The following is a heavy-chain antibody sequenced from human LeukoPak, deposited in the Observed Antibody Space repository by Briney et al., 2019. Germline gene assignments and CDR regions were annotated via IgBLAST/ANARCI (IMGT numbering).Heavy chain of an antibody. CDR2: VDPEDGET. Sequence: ASVKVSCKVSGYTFTDYYMHWVQQAPGKGLEWMGLVDPEDGETIYAEKFQGRVTITADTYTDTAYMKLSSLRSEDTAVYYCATVNLHYWGQGTLVTVSS. J-gene: IGHJ4*02. CDR3: ATVNLHY. CDR1: GYTFTDYY. V-gene: IGHV1-69-2*01.